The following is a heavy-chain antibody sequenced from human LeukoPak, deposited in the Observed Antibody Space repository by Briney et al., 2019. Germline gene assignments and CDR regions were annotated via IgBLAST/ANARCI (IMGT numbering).Heavy chain of an antibody. V-gene: IGHV3-11*01. J-gene: IGHJ3*02. CDR2: INAGGTVI. CDR3: ATEGGNYKPFDI. D-gene: IGHD1-7*01. Sequence: PGGSLRLSCAASGFTFGDYYMSWIRQAPGKGPEWVSYINAGGTVISYADSVKGRFTISRDNAKDSLYLQMNSLRAEDTAMYYCATEGGNYKPFDIWGQGTMVTVSS. CDR1: GFTFGDYY.